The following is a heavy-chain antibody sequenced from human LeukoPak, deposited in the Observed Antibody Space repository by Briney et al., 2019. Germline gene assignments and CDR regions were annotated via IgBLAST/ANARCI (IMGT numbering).Heavy chain of an antibody. V-gene: IGHV3-48*04. CDR2: IGSGGYTI. J-gene: IGHJ6*02. CDR3: ARGYSLDV. Sequence: GGSLRLSCAASGFTFSSYWMSWVRQAPGKGLEWVSYIGSGGYTIYYADSVKGRFTISRDNAKKSLYLQMYRLRPEDTAVYYCARGYSLDVWGQGTTVSVSS. CDR1: GFTFSSYW. D-gene: IGHD2-15*01.